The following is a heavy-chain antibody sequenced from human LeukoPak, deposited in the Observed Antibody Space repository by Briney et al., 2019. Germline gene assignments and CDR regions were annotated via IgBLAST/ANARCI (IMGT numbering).Heavy chain of an antibody. CDR1: GFTFSSYA. J-gene: IGHJ5*02. D-gene: IGHD6-13*01. Sequence: GGSLRLSCAASGFTFSSYAMSWVRQAPGKGLEWVSAISGSGGSTYYADSVKGRFTISRDNSKNTLYLQMNSLRAEDTAVYYCAKIDTYGETRYSSSWYSVPNWFDPWGQGTLVTVSS. CDR3: AKIDTYGETRYSSSWYSVPNWFDP. CDR2: ISGSGGST. V-gene: IGHV3-23*01.